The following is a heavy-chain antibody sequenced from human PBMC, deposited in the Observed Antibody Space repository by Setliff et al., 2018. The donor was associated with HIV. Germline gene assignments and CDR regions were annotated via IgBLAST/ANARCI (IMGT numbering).Heavy chain of an antibody. CDR3: ARGSSTVYNYYMDV. CDR1: GGSISSDAYY. D-gene: IGHD1-26*01. J-gene: IGHJ6*03. CDR2: IYYSGRT. Sequence: SETLSLTCAVSGGSISSDAYYWSWIRPGPGKGLEWIGYIYYSGRTYYNPSLKSRITISVDSSKNQFSLKLSSVTAADTAVYYCARGSSTVYNYYMDVWGKGTTVTVSS. V-gene: IGHV4-31*11.